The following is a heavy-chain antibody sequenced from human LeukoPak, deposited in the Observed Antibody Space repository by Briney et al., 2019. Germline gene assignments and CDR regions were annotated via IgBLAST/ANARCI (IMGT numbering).Heavy chain of an antibody. J-gene: IGHJ6*02. CDR3: ARGCSSTSCQGFYGMDV. CDR2: VYYSGST. V-gene: IGHV4-31*03. CDR1: GGSISSGGYY. D-gene: IGHD2-2*01. Sequence: SETLSLTCTVSGGSISSGGYYWSWIRQHPGKGLEWIGYVYYSGSTYYNPSLKSRVTISVDTSKNQFSLKLSSVTAADTAVHYCARGCSSTSCQGFYGMDVWGQGTTVTVSS.